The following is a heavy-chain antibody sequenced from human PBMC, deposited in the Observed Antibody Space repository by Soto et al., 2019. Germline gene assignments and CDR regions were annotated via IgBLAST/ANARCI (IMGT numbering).Heavy chain of an antibody. Sequence: SETLSLTCTVSGGPISDYYWSWIRQPPGKGLEWIGHIDYSGSTDYNPSLKSRVTMSVDTSKNQFSLRLTSVTTADTAVYFCARLVHGFGESPDSWGPGTLVTVS. J-gene: IGHJ4*02. V-gene: IGHV4-59*01. CDR2: IDYSGST. CDR1: GGPISDYY. CDR3: ARLVHGFGESPDS. D-gene: IGHD3-10*01.